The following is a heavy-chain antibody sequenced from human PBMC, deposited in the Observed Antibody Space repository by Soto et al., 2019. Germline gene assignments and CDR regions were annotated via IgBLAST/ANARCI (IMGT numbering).Heavy chain of an antibody. CDR2: ISSSSSYI. Sequence: PGGSLRLSCAASGFTFSSYSMNWVRQAPGKGLEWVSSISSSSSYIYYADSVKGRFTISRDNAKNSLYLQMNSLRAEDTAVYYCARVLRRIPDGFDPWGQGNLVTVSS. CDR3: ARVLRRIPDGFDP. J-gene: IGHJ5*02. CDR1: GFTFSSYS. V-gene: IGHV3-21*01.